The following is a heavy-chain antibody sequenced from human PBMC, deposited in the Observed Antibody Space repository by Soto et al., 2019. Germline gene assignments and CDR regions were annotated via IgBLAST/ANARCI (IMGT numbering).Heavy chain of an antibody. Sequence: SETLSLTCTVSGGSISSGTYYWGWIRQPPGEGLEWIGSIFYSGSTYYNPSLKSRVTISVDTSKNQFSLKLSPVTAADTAVYYCARHADRGQLVTDFDYWGQGTPVTVSS. CDR2: IFYSGST. CDR3: ARHADRGQLVTDFDY. CDR1: GGSISSGTYY. J-gene: IGHJ4*02. D-gene: IGHD6-6*01. V-gene: IGHV4-39*01.